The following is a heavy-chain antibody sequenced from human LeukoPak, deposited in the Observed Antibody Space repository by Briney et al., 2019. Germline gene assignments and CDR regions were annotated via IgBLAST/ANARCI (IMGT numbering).Heavy chain of an antibody. Sequence: SVKVSCKASGGTLSSYAISWVRQAPGQGLEWMGGIIPIFGTANYAQKFQGRVTITADESTSTAYMELSSLRSEDTAVYYCARGKLWFGTHNWFDPWGQGTLVTVSS. J-gene: IGHJ5*02. CDR2: IIPIFGTA. V-gene: IGHV1-69*13. CDR1: GGTLSSYA. D-gene: IGHD3-10*01. CDR3: ARGKLWFGTHNWFDP.